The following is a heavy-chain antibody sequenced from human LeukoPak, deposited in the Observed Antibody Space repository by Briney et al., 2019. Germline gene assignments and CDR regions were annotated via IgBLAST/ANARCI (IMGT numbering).Heavy chain of an antibody. D-gene: IGHD6-6*01. J-gene: IGHJ4*02. CDR3: ARRSVWSSSSTTYYYFDY. CDR2: IYPGDSDT. CDR1: GYSFTSYW. Sequence: GESLKISCKGSGYSFTSYWIGWVRQMPGKGLEWMGIIYPGDSDTRYSPSFQGQVTISADKSISTAYLQWSSLKASGTAMYYCARRSVWSSSSTTYYYFDYWGQGTLVTVSS. V-gene: IGHV5-51*01.